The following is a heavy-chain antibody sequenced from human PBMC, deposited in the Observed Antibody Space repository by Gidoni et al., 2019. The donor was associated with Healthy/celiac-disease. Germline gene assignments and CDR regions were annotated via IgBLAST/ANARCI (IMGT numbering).Heavy chain of an antibody. V-gene: IGHV1-2*02. Sequence: QVQLVQSGAEVKKPGASVKVSCKASGYTFTGYYMHWVRQAPGQGLEWMGWINPNSGGTNEAQKLQGRVTMTRDTSISTAYRELRRLRSDDTAVYYWARGGGAGIYYYYYGMDVWGQGTTVTVSS. D-gene: IGHD3-10*01. CDR1: GYTFTGYY. J-gene: IGHJ6*02. CDR3: ARGGGAGIYYYYYGMDV. CDR2: INPNSGGT.